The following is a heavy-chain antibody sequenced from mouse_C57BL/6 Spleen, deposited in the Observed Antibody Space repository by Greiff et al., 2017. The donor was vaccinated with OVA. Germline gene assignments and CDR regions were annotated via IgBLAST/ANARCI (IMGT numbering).Heavy chain of an antibody. J-gene: IGHJ2*01. Sequence: QVQLQQPGAELVMPGASVKLSCKASGYTFTSYWMHWVKQRPGQGLEWIGEIDPSDSYTNYNQKVKGKSTLSVDKSSSTAYMQLSSLTSEDSAVYYCARLGGTTVPYYFDYWGQGTTLTVSS. V-gene: IGHV1-69*01. CDR1: GYTFTSYW. CDR2: IDPSDSYT. CDR3: ARLGGTTVPYYFDY. D-gene: IGHD1-1*01.